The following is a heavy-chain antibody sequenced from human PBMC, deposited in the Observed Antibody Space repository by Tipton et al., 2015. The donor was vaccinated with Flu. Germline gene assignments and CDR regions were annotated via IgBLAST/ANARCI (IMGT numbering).Heavy chain of an antibody. CDR1: GGFIGNSNYY. V-gene: IGHV4-39*07. Sequence: TLSLTCSVSGGFIGNSNYYWGWIRQPPGKGLEWIGTIYSGGTPYYNPSLQSRVTVSIDTSKNQFSLRLTSVTAADTAVYYCARGYYDSSGYHYVGDYWGQGTLVTVSS. CDR3: ARGYYDSSGYHYVGDY. D-gene: IGHD3-22*01. CDR2: IYSGGTP. J-gene: IGHJ4*02.